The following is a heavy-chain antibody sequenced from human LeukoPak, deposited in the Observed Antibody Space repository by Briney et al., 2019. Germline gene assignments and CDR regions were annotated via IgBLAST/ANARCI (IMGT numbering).Heavy chain of an antibody. CDR3: ARSGSSDWFDP. CDR1: GGSISRYY. V-gene: IGHV4-59*01. Sequence: SETLSLTCTVSGGSISRYYWSWIRQPPGKGLEWIGYIYYSGSTNYNPSLKSRVTISVDTSKNQFSLKLSSVTAADTAVYYCARSGSSDWFDPWGQGTLVTVSS. D-gene: IGHD1-14*01. J-gene: IGHJ5*02. CDR2: IYYSGST.